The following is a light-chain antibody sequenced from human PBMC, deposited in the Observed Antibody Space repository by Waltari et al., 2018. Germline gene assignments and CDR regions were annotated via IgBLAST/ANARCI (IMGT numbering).Light chain of an antibody. CDR2: GAS. Sequence: VLTQSPGTLSLSPGERPTLSCRASQTVSSMYLAWYQQKPGQAPRLLIYGASSRATGIPDRFSGSGSGTVFTLIISRLEPEDFAVYYCQQYGSSPQTFGQGTNVEIK. CDR1: QTVSSMY. J-gene: IGKJ1*01. V-gene: IGKV3-20*01. CDR3: QQYGSSPQT.